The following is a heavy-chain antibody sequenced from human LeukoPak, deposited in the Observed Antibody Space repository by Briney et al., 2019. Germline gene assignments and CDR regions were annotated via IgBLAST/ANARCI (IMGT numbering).Heavy chain of an antibody. CDR3: ARQVDTSMALPDY. CDR2: ISAYNGNT. D-gene: IGHD5-18*01. Sequence: ASVKVSCKASGYTFTSYGISWVRQAPGQGLEWMGWISAYNGNTNSAQKVQGRDTLATDTSTSTAYMELRSLRSDDTAVYYCARQVDTSMALPDYWGQGTLVTVSS. CDR1: GYTFTSYG. V-gene: IGHV1-18*01. J-gene: IGHJ4*02.